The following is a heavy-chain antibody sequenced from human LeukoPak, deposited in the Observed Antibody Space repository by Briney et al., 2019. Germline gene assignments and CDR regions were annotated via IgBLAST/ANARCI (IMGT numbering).Heavy chain of an antibody. CDR2: IKEDGSEK. CDR1: GFTFSRYW. J-gene: IGHJ4*02. CDR3: ARFIRGYSYGAFDY. V-gene: IGHV3-7*03. D-gene: IGHD5-18*01. Sequence: GGSLRLSCAASGFTFSRYWMTWVRQAPGKGLEWVANIKEDGSEKYYVDSVKGRFTISRDNAKNSLYLQMNSLRAEDTALYYCARFIRGYSYGAFDYWGQGTLVTVSS.